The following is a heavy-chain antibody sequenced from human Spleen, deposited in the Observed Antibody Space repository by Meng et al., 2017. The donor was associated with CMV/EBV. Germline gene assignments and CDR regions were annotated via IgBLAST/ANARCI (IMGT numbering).Heavy chain of an antibody. V-gene: IGHV4-30-4*01. CDR2: IYNIGRT. CDR3: ANEPAAIPRDWYFDL. CDR1: GGSVSSAGCY. J-gene: IGHJ2*01. Sequence: GGSVSSAGCYWRWIRQPPGKVLGWVGYIYNIGRTYYNPSLKRQVTISVDTSKSQFSLKLTSVTASDAAIYYCANEPAAIPRDWYFDLWGRGTLVTVSS. D-gene: IGHD2-2*01.